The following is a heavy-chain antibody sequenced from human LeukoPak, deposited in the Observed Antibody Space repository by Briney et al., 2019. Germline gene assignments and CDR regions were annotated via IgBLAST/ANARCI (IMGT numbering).Heavy chain of an antibody. CDR1: GGSISSGDYY. Sequence: SQTLSLTCTVSGGSISSGDYYWRWIRQPPGTGLEWIGYIYYSGSTYYNPSLKSRVTISVDTSKNQFSLKLSSVTAADTAVYYCARRMSMVRGVIITRWFDPWGQGTLVTVSS. D-gene: IGHD3-10*01. CDR2: IYYSGST. V-gene: IGHV4-30-4*01. CDR3: ARRMSMVRGVIITRWFDP. J-gene: IGHJ5*02.